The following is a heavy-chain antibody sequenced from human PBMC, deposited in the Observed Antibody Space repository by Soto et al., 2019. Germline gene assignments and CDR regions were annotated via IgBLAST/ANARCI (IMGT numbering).Heavy chain of an antibody. J-gene: IGHJ5*02. CDR1: GGTFSSYA. Sequence: SVKVSCKASGGTFSSYAISWVRQAPGQGLEWMGGIIPIFGTANYAQKFQGRVTITADKSTSTAYMELSSLRSEDTAVYYCAREAQSYYYDSSGYPNWFDPWGQGTLVTSPQ. D-gene: IGHD3-22*01. CDR3: AREAQSYYYDSSGYPNWFDP. CDR2: IIPIFGTA. V-gene: IGHV1-69*06.